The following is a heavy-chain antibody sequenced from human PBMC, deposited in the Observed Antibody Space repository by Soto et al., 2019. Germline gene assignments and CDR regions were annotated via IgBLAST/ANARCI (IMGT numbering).Heavy chain of an antibody. CDR2: IRTKAKSYAT. Sequence: EVQLVESGGGLVQPGGSLKLSCAASGFTFSGSAMHWVRQASGKGLEWVGRIRTKAKSYATAYAASVKGRFTISRDDSTNTAYLQMNSLKTEDTAVYYCTTPQLYYGMDVWGQGTTVTVSS. D-gene: IGHD3-10*01. CDR1: GFTFSGSA. V-gene: IGHV3-73*02. CDR3: TTPQLYYGMDV. J-gene: IGHJ6*02.